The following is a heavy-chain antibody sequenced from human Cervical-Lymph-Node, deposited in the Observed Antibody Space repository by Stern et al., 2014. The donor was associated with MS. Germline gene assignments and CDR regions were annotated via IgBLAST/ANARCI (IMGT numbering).Heavy chain of an antibody. Sequence: LVESGGGVVQPGRSLRLSCSPSGFAFSTSGMHWVRQAPGKGLEWVALISFDGAKTYYADSVKGRFTISRDNPKNTLYLQMKSLRGEDTAVYYCARGSDWYPLDYWGQGTLVTVSS. CDR3: ARGSDWYPLDY. J-gene: IGHJ4*02. D-gene: IGHD6-19*01. CDR1: GFAFSTSG. V-gene: IGHV3-30*03. CDR2: ISFDGAKT.